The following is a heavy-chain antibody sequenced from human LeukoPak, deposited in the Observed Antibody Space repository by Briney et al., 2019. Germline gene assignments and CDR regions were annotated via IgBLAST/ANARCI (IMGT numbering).Heavy chain of an antibody. Sequence: GGSLRLSCAASGFIFSDYHMSWIRQAPGKGLEWVSYISPGGDEVYFADSVKGRFTISRDNAKNSLFLQMNSLRAEDTAVYYCARDRQAFDYWGQGTLVTVSS. CDR1: GFIFSDYH. CDR3: ARDRQAFDY. D-gene: IGHD2/OR15-2a*01. CDR2: ISPGGDEV. V-gene: IGHV3-11*04. J-gene: IGHJ4*02.